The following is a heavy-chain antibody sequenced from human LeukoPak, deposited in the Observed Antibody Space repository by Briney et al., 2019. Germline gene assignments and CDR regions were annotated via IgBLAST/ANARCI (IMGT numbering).Heavy chain of an antibody. CDR1: GFTLNGYW. V-gene: IGHV3-74*01. Sequence: PGGSLRLSCAASGFTLNGYWMHWVRQAPGEGLVWVSRIDPDGSTTNYAESVKGRFTTSRDNAKNTMYLQTNSLRAEDTALYYCTRVQAGRSGLMDVWGRGTTVTVSS. D-gene: IGHD2-8*02. CDR2: IDPDGSTT. CDR3: TRVQAGRSGLMDV. J-gene: IGHJ6*02.